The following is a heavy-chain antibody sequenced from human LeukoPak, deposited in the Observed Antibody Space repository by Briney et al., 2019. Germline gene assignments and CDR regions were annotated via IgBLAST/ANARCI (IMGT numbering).Heavy chain of an antibody. CDR1: GINFCYYG. J-gene: IGHJ4*02. V-gene: IGHV3-30*03. D-gene: IGHD3-10*01. Sequence: PGGSLRLSCEASGINFCYYGVHWVRQAPGKGLQWLAVISYDGNKKSYVDSVNGRFTISRDNSKNTLYLQMNSLRAEDTAVYYCARDSTYGSGNFDYWGQGTLVTVSS. CDR3: ARDSTYGSGNFDY. CDR2: ISYDGNKK.